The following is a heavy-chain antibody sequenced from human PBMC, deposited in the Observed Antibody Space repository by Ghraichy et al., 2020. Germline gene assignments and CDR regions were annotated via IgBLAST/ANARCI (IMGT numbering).Heavy chain of an antibody. Sequence: SVKVSCKASGGTFSSYAISWVRQAPGQGLEWMGRIIPILGIANYAQKFQGRVTITADKSTSTAYMELSSLRSEDTAVYYCATSTNKKDFWSGYSHFDYWGQGTLVTVSS. CDR1: GGTFSSYA. CDR3: ATSTNKKDFWSGYSHFDY. CDR2: IIPILGIA. J-gene: IGHJ4*02. V-gene: IGHV1-69*04. D-gene: IGHD3-3*01.